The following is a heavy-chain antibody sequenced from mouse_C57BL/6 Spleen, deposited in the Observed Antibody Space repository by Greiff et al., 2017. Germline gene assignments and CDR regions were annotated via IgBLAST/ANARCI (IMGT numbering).Heavy chain of an antibody. CDR2: IDPSDSYT. CDR1: GYTFTSYW. CDR3: ASLYGSSSWFAY. J-gene: IGHJ3*01. V-gene: IGHV1-69*01. D-gene: IGHD1-1*01. Sequence: QVQLQQPGAALVMPGASVKLSCKASGYTFTSYWMHWVKQRPGQGLEWIGEIDPSDSYTNYNQKFKGKSTLTVDKSSSTAYMQLSSLTSEDSAVYYCASLYGSSSWFAYWGQGTLVTVSA.